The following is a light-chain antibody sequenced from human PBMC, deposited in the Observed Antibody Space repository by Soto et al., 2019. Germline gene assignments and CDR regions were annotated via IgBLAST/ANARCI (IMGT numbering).Light chain of an antibody. CDR3: QQYGSSLRT. J-gene: IGKJ1*01. CDR2: GAS. Sequence: EIVLTQSPGTLSLSPGERATLSCRASQSVSSSYLALYQQKPGQAPRLLIYGASSRATGIPDRFSGSGSGTDFPLTISRLEAEDFAVYYCQQYGSSLRTFGQGTKVEIK. V-gene: IGKV3-20*01. CDR1: QSVSSSY.